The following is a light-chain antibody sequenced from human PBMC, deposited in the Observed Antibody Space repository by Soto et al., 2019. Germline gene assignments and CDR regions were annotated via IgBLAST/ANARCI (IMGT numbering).Light chain of an antibody. Sequence: DNQLTPSPSSLSASAVDRATLTCLASQAVNRWLAWYQQKPGMAPKLVIYDVSSLQSGVPSRFSGSGSGTEFTLTICSLQPEDFATYYCQKSNNHPISCGQGTRRAIK. J-gene: IGKJ5*01. CDR1: QAVNRW. CDR3: QKSNNHPIS. CDR2: DVS. V-gene: IGKV1-12*01.